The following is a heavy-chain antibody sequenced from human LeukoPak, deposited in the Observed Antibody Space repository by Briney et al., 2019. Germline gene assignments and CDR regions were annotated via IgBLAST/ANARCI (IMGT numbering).Heavy chain of an antibody. V-gene: IGHV3-64*04. J-gene: IGHJ3*02. D-gene: IGHD5-18*01. Sequence: PGGSLRLSCSASGFTFSHYALHWVRQAPGKGLEYVSAISSYGGSTYYADFVKGRFTISRDNSKNTLYLQMNSLRAEDTAVYYCAGGYSYAFDIWGQGTMVTVSS. CDR1: GFTFSHYA. CDR2: ISSYGGST. CDR3: AGGYSYAFDI.